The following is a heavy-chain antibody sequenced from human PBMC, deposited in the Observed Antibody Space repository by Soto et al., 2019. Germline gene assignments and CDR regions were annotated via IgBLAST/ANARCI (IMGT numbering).Heavy chain of an antibody. CDR2: ISNDGSS. CDR3: ARLPNKSPQN. CDR1: GFTFSSYW. V-gene: IGHV3-74*01. Sequence: EVQLVESGGGLVQPGGSLRLSCVASGFTFSSYWMHWVRQAPGKGLVWVSSISNDGSSIYADPVKGRFTFSRDNAKNTLYLQMNSLRAEDTAVYYCARLPNKSPQNWGQGTLVIVSP. J-gene: IGHJ1*01.